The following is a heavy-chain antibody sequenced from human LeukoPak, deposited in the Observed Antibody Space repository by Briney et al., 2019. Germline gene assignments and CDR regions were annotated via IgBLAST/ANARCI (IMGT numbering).Heavy chain of an antibody. Sequence: SQTLSLTCTVSGGSISSGDYYWSWIRQPPGKGLEWIGYIYYSGSTYYNPSLKSRVTISVDTSKNQFSLKLSSVTAADTAVYYCVRAPSRDGYNFDYWGQGTLVTVSS. J-gene: IGHJ4*02. D-gene: IGHD5-24*01. V-gene: IGHV4-30-4*01. CDR2: IYYSGST. CDR3: VRAPSRDGYNFDY. CDR1: GGSISSGDYY.